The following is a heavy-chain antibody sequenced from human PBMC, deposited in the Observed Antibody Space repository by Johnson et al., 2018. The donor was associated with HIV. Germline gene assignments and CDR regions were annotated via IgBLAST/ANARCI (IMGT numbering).Heavy chain of an antibody. D-gene: IGHD3-22*01. CDR1: GFTFGIYG. CDR2: ISGSGGST. Sequence: VQLVESGGGVVQPGTSLRLSCAASGFTFGIYGMHWVRQAPGKGLEWVSAISGSGGSTYYADSVKGRFTSSRDNGKNSLYLQMNSLRAEVTAVYYCARVYYYDNKDGFDIWGQGTTVTVSS. CDR3: ARVYYYDNKDGFDI. V-gene: IGHV3-23*04. J-gene: IGHJ3*02.